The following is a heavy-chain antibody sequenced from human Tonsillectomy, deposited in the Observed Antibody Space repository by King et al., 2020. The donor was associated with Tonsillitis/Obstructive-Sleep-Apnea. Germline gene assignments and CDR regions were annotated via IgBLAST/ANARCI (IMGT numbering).Heavy chain of an antibody. V-gene: IGHV3-15*01. CDR2: MKRKTDGGTR. Sequence: VQLVESGGGLVKPGGSLRLSCAASGFTFNNAWMSWVRQAPGKGREWVGRMKRKTDGGTRDYAAPVKGRFTISRDDSKNTLDLQMNSLKPEDTAVYDCSTLWFREFETAYWGQGTLVTVSS. CDR1: GFTFNNAW. J-gene: IGHJ4*02. CDR3: STLWFREFETAY. D-gene: IGHD3-10*01.